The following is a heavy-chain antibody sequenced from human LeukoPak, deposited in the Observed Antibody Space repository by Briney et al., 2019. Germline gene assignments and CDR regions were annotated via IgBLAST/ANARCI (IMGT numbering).Heavy chain of an antibody. V-gene: IGHV1-69*06. CDR2: IIPIFGTA. J-gene: IGHJ5*02. CDR3: ARERPLRDWFDP. CDR1: GGTFSSYA. Sequence: SVKVSCKASGGTFSSYAISWVRQAPGQGLEWMGGIIPIFGTANYAQKFHGRVTITADKSTSTAYMELSSLRSEDTAVYYCARERPLRDWFDPWGQGTLVTVSS. D-gene: IGHD6-6*01.